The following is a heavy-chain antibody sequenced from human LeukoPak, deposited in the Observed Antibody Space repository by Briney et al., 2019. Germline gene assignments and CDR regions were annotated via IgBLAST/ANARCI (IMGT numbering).Heavy chain of an antibody. V-gene: IGHV3-23*01. CDR1: GITLSNYG. D-gene: IGHD3/OR15-3a*01. J-gene: IGHJ4*02. CDR3: AKRGVVIRVILVGFHKEAYYFES. Sequence: GGSLRLSCAVSGITLSNYGMSWVRQAPGKGLEWVAGISDSGGNTKYADSVKGRFTISRDNPKNTLYLQMNGLRAEDTAVYFCAKRGVVIRVILVGFHKEAYYFESWGQGTLVTVSS. CDR2: ISDSGGNT.